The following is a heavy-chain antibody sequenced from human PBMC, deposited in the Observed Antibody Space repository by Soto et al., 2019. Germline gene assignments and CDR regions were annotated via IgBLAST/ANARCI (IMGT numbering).Heavy chain of an antibody. Sequence: SETLSLTCAVYGGSFSGYYWSWIRQPPGKGLEWIGEINHSGSTNYNPSLKSRVTISVDTSKNQFSLKLSSVTAADTAVYYCARVPTKSDPHCSGGSCHVHDYWGQGTLVTVSS. CDR1: GGSFSGYY. V-gene: IGHV4-34*01. D-gene: IGHD2-15*01. CDR2: INHSGST. J-gene: IGHJ4*02. CDR3: ARVPTKSDPHCSGGSCHVHDY.